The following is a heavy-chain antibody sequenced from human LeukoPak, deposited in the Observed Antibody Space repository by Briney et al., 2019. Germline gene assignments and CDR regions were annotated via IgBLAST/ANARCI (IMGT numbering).Heavy chain of an antibody. CDR3: ARDASRYSYGLQFDY. V-gene: IGHV3-30-3*01. Sequence: GGSLRLSCAASGFTFSSYAIHWVRQAPGKGLEWVAVISSDGSNKYYADSVKGRFTVSRDNSKNTLHLQMNSLRAEDTAVYYCARDASRYSYGLQFDYWGQGTLVTVSS. J-gene: IGHJ4*02. D-gene: IGHD5-18*01. CDR2: ISSDGSNK. CDR1: GFTFSSYA.